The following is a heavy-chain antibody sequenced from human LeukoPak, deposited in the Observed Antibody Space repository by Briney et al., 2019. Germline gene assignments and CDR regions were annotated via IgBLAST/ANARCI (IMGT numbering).Heavy chain of an antibody. D-gene: IGHD4-17*01. CDR1: GGTFSNYA. CDR2: VSTYNGNT. V-gene: IGHV1-18*01. Sequence: ASVKVSCKASGGTFSNYAISWVRQAPGQGLEWMGWVSTYNGNTNYAQRLQGRITMTTDTSTSTVYMELRSLRSDDTAVYFCARPTVTTTYDAFDIWGQGTMVTVSS. J-gene: IGHJ3*02. CDR3: ARPTVTTTYDAFDI.